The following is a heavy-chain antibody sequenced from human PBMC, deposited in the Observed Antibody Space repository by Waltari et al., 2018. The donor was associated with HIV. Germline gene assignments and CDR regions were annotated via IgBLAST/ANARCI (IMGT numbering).Heavy chain of an antibody. CDR2: IYYRGST. D-gene: IGHD3-10*01. V-gene: IGHV4-39*07. J-gene: IGHJ5*02. Sequence: QLQLQESGPGLVKPSETLSLTCTVSGGSISSSSYYWGWIRQPPGKGLEWIGRIYYRGSTSNNPSLNGRVTISVDTSKNQFSLKLSSVTAADTAVYYCARDNPLNHYYGSGSNRGYNWFDPWGQGTLVTVSS. CDR3: ARDNPLNHYYGSGSNRGYNWFDP. CDR1: GGSISSSSYY.